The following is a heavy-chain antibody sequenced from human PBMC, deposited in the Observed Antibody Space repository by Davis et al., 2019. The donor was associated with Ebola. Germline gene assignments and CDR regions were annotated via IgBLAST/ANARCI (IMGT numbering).Heavy chain of an antibody. CDR2: INAGNGDT. CDR1: GYTFTSYA. CDR3: ARERGYCTGGVCYDWFDP. D-gene: IGHD2-8*02. V-gene: IGHV1-3*01. Sequence: AASVKVSCKASGYTFTSYAMHWVRQAPGQRLEWMGWINAGNGDTKYSQKFQGRVTITRDTSASTAYMELSSLRSEDTAVYYCARERGYCTGGVCYDWFDPWGQGTLVTVSS. J-gene: IGHJ5*02.